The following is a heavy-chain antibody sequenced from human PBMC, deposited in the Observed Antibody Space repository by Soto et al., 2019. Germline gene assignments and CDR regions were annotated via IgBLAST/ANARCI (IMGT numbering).Heavy chain of an antibody. CDR2: INHSGST. CDR3: AREVAAPYYYYYYGMDV. CDR1: GGSFSGYY. J-gene: IGHJ6*02. D-gene: IGHD2-15*01. V-gene: IGHV4-34*01. Sequence: SETLSLTCAVYGGSFSGYYWSWILQPPWKGLEWIGEINHSGSTNYNPSLKSRVTISVDTSKNQFSLKLSSVTAADTAVYYCAREVAAPYYYYYYGMDVWGQGTTVTVSS.